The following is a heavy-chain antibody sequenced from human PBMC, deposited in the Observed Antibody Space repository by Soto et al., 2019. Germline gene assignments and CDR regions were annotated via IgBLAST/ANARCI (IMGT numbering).Heavy chain of an antibody. CDR3: AKESYSRRTHFDY. J-gene: IGHJ4*02. D-gene: IGHD1-26*01. Sequence: GGSLRLSCAASGFTFSSYAMNWVRQAPGKGLEWVSSISGNGISTYYADSVKGRFTISRDNSKNTLFLEMNSLRVGDTAVYYCAKESYSRRTHFDYWGQGTLVTVS. CDR2: ISGNGIST. V-gene: IGHV3-23*01. CDR1: GFTFSSYA.